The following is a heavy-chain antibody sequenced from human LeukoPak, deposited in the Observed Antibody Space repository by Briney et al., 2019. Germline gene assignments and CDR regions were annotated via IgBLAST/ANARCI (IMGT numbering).Heavy chain of an antibody. CDR3: ARDDYYDSSGLDY. Sequence: GGSLRLSCVASGLPVSRHYMTWVRQAPGKGLEWLSVISTGGSTNYADSVKGRFTISRDNSKNILYLQMNSLRAEDTAVYYCARDDYYDSSGLDYWGQGTLVTVSS. CDR1: GLPVSRHY. V-gene: IGHV3-53*01. D-gene: IGHD3-22*01. J-gene: IGHJ4*02. CDR2: ISTGGST.